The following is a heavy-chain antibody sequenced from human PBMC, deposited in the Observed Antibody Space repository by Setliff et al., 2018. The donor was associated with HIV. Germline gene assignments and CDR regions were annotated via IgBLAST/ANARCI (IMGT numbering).Heavy chain of an antibody. Sequence: SETLSLTCTVSNVSINSYYWGWIRQPAGRALEWIGRIYSSGSTNYNPSLKSRVKMSLDTSKNQFSLKLSSVTAADTAVYFCARDPYCSGDGCFRYYQHWGRGTLVTVSS. V-gene: IGHV4-4*07. CDR2: IYSSGST. D-gene: IGHD2-15*01. CDR3: ARDPYCSGDGCFRYYQH. CDR1: NVSINSYY. J-gene: IGHJ1*01.